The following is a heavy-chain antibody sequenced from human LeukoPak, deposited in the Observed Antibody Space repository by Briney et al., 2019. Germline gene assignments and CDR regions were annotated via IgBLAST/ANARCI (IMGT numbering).Heavy chain of an antibody. J-gene: IGHJ4*02. CDR2: IRSSGSPI. CDR1: EFTFSTYD. Sequence: SGGSLRLSCAASEFTFSTYDMNWVRQAPGKGLEWVSYIRSSGSPIYYADSVKGRFTISRDNAKNSLYLQMNSLRDEDTAVYYCVRDPDALDYWGQGTPVTVSS. CDR3: VRDPDALDY. V-gene: IGHV3-48*02.